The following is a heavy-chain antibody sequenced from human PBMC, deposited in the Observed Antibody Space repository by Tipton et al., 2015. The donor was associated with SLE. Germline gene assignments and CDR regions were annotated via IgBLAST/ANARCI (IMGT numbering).Heavy chain of an antibody. J-gene: IGHJ6*02. CDR2: IYSGGST. CDR1: GFIFRTYA. V-gene: IGHV3-66*02. CDR3: ARELTSYYGMDV. Sequence: SLRLSCVASGFIFRTYAMTWVRQAPGKGLEWVSVIYSGGSTFYGDSVKGRFTISRDNSKNTLYLQMNSLRAEDTAVYYCARELTSYYGMDVWGQGTTVTVSS. D-gene: IGHD1-14*01.